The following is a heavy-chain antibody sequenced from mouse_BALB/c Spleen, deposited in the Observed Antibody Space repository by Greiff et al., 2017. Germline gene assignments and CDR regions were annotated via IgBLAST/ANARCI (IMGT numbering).Heavy chain of an antibody. Sequence: EVKLEESGGGLVKPGGSLKLSCAASGFTFSDYYMYWVRQTPEKRLEWVATISDGGSYTYYPDSVKGRFTISRDNAKNNLYLQMSSLKSEDTAMYYCARVSLLRLGDAMDYWGQGTSVTVSS. CDR2: ISDGGSYT. CDR1: GFTFSDYY. D-gene: IGHD1-2*01. V-gene: IGHV5-4*02. CDR3: ARVSLLRLGDAMDY. J-gene: IGHJ4*01.